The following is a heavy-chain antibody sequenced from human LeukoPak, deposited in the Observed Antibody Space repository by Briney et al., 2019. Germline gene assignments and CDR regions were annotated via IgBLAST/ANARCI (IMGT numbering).Heavy chain of an antibody. Sequence: PGGSLRLSCAASGFTLNNAWMSWVRQAPGKGLEWLGRIKRETDGGTIDYAAPVKGRFTISRDDSRNTLYLQMDSLKIEDTAVYYCTTDRYYDNSELQFQHWGQGTLVTVFS. CDR3: TTDRYYDNSELQFQH. J-gene: IGHJ1*01. V-gene: IGHV3-15*01. CDR1: GFTLNNAW. CDR2: IKRETDGGTI. D-gene: IGHD3-22*01.